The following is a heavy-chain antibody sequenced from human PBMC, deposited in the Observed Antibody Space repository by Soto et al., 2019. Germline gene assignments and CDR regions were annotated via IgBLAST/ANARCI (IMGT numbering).Heavy chain of an antibody. V-gene: IGHV3-21*01. CDR3: ARYANMDV. J-gene: IGHJ6*03. Sequence: GGSLRLSCAASGFTFSIYDMNWVRQAPGKGLEWVAGISGSGGSTNYADSVKGRFTISRDNAKNSLYLQMNSLRADDTAVYYCARYANMDVWGKGTTVTVS. CDR2: ISGSGGST. CDR1: GFTFSIYD.